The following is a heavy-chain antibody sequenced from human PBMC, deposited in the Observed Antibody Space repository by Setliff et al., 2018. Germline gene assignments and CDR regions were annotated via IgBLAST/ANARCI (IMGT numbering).Heavy chain of an antibody. CDR1: GGGGSFSNYY. J-gene: IGHJ4*02. V-gene: IGHV4-34*01. CDR3: ATSGFCSSGSCYSFDD. D-gene: IGHD2-15*01. Sequence: SETLSLTCGVYGGGGSFSNYYWSWIRQPPGKGLEWIGEISPVGSTNYNPSLRSRVTTSLDASKNRFSLNLTSVTAADTAVYFCATSGFCSSGSCYSFDDWGQGALVTVSS. CDR2: ISPVGST.